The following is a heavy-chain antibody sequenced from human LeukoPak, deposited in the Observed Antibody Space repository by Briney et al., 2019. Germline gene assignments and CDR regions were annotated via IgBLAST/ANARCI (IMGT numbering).Heavy chain of an antibody. V-gene: IGHV4-38-2*02. J-gene: IGHJ3*02. CDR1: GYSISSGYY. CDR2: IYHSGST. Sequence: SETLSLTCTVSGYSISSGYYWGWIRQPPGKGLEWIGSIYHSGSTYYNPSLKSRVTISVDTSKNQFSLKLSSVTAADTAVYYCARTHGAFDIWGQGTMVTVSS. CDR3: ARTHGAFDI.